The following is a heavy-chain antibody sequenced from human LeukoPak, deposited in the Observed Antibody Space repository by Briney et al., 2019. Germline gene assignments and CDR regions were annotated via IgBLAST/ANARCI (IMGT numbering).Heavy chain of an antibody. D-gene: IGHD4-23*01. V-gene: IGHV3-30*04. CDR1: GFTFSSYA. Sequence: GGSLRLSCAASGFTFSSYAMHWVRQAPGKGLEWVAVISYDGSNKYYADSVKGRFTISRDNSKNTLYLQMNSLRVEDTAVYYCARRAATVVTPTGSAFDIWGQGTMVTVSS. J-gene: IGHJ3*02. CDR3: ARRAATVVTPTGSAFDI. CDR2: ISYDGSNK.